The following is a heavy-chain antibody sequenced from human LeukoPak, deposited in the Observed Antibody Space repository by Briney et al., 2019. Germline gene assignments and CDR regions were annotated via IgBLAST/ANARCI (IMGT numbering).Heavy chain of an antibody. D-gene: IGHD3-10*01. V-gene: IGHV1-8*01. Sequence: ASVKVSCKASGYTFTSYDINWVRQATGQGLEWMGWKNPNSGNTGYAQKFQGRVTMTRNTSISTAYMELSSLRPEDTAVYYCARIYMVRGVIRSSASFDYWGQGTLVTVSS. CDR1: GYTFTSYD. CDR3: ARIYMVRGVIRSSASFDY. J-gene: IGHJ4*02. CDR2: KNPNSGNT.